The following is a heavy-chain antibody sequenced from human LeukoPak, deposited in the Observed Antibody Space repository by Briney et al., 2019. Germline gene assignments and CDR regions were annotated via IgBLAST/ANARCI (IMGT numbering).Heavy chain of an antibody. Sequence: GGSLRLSCAASGFIFRTYWMHWVRQAPGKGLVWVSRISSDDTTRTYADSVRGRFTISRDNAKNTLYLQMSDLRAEDTAVYYCVTGIDERWLANFQHWGQGTLVTVSS. J-gene: IGHJ1*01. V-gene: IGHV3-74*01. D-gene: IGHD6-19*01. CDR3: VTGIDERWLANFQH. CDR1: GFIFRTYW. CDR2: ISSDDTTR.